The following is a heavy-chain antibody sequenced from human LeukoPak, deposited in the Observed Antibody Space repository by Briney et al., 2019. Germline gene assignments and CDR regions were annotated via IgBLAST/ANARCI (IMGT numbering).Heavy chain of an antibody. CDR2: IYNSGST. V-gene: IGHV4-61*08. Sequence: SSQTLSLTCTVSGGSISSGDYYWSWIRQPPGKGLEWIGYIYNSGSTNYNPSLKSRVTISVDTSKNQFSLNLGSVTAADTAVYYCVRDRELNYWGQGTLVTVSS. CDR1: GGSISSGDYY. D-gene: IGHD3-10*01. CDR3: VRDRELNY. J-gene: IGHJ4*02.